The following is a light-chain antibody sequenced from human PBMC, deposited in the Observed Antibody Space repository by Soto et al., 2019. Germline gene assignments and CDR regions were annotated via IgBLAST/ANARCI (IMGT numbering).Light chain of an antibody. J-gene: IGLJ2*01. CDR3: QSYDISLSAVV. CDR1: SFNIGAGYD. Sequence: QSVLTQPPSVSGAPGQRVTISCTGNSFNIGAGYDVHWYQQIPGTAPKLLIYDNTNRPSGVPDRFSGPKSGTSASLAITGLQPEDETYYFCQSYDISLSAVVFGGGTQLTVL. CDR2: DNT. V-gene: IGLV1-40*01.